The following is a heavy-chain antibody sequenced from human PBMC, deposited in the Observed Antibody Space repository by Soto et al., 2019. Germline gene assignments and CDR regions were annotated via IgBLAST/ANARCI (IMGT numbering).Heavy chain of an antibody. V-gene: IGHV1-2*02. CDR2: VNPNSGDT. CDR3: ASDMAALYDSSGYYLDF. J-gene: IGHJ4*02. Sequence: ASVNVSCKASGYTFTGHYMHWVRQAPGQGLEWMGWVNPNSGDTDYAQTFKGRVTVTTDTSINTAYMELSSLRSDDTAVYYCASDMAALYDSSGYYLDFWGQGTLVTV. CDR1: GYTFTGHY. D-gene: IGHD3-22*01.